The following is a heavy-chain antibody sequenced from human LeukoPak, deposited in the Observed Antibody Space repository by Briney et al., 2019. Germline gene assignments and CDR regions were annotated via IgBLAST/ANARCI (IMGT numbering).Heavy chain of an antibody. V-gene: IGHV3-11*04. CDR1: GFAFSDYY. Sequence: GGSLRLSCAASGFAFSDYYMSWIRQAPGKGLEWISNIKTTGITTYYADSVKGRFTISRDNAKNSPFLQMTSLRADDTAIYYCARAGQLRYMDVWGKGTAVTVSS. CDR2: IKTTGITT. CDR3: ARAGQLRYMDV. J-gene: IGHJ6*03.